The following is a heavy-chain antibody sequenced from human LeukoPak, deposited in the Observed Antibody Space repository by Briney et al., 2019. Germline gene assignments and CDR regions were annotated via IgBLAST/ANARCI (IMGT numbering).Heavy chain of an antibody. V-gene: IGHV1-69*06. CDR1: GGTFSSYA. Sequence: VASVKVSCKASGGTFSSYAISWVRQAPGQGLEWMGGIIPIFGTANYAQKFQGRVTITPDKSTSTGYMELSSLRSEDTAVYYCARGLLGDYYYYGMDVWGKGTTVTVSS. D-gene: IGHD3-16*01. J-gene: IGHJ6*04. CDR2: IIPIFGTA. CDR3: ARGLLGDYYYYGMDV.